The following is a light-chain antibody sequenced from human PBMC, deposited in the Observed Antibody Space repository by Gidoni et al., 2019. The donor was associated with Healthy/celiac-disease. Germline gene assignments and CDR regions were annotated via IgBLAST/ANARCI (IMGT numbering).Light chain of an antibody. V-gene: IGKV3-20*01. CDR2: GAS. CDR1: QSVSSSH. Sequence: IVLTQSPGTLSLSPGERATLSCRASQSVSSSHLAWYQQKPGQAPRLLIYGASSRATGIPDRFSGSGSGTDFTLTISRLEPEDFAVYYCQQYGSSRAFGPGTKVDIK. CDR3: QQYGSSRA. J-gene: IGKJ3*01.